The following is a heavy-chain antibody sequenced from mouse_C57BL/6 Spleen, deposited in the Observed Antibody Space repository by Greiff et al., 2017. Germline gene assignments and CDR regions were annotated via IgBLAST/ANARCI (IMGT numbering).Heavy chain of an antibody. CDR2: IHPNSGST. Sequence: QVQLKQPGAELVKPGASVKLSCKASGYTFTSYWMHWVKQRPGQGLEWIGMIHPNSGSTNYNEKFKSKATLTVDKSSSTAYMQLSSLTSDDSAVYSGAREGVYSNYDFDYWGQGTTLTVSS. J-gene: IGHJ2*01. CDR1: GYTFTSYW. CDR3: AREGVYSNYDFDY. D-gene: IGHD2-5*01. V-gene: IGHV1-64*01.